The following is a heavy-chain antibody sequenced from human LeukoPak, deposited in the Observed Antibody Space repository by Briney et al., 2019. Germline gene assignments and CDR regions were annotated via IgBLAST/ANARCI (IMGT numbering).Heavy chain of an antibody. D-gene: IGHD3-22*01. J-gene: IGHJ3*02. Sequence: SQTLSLTCAVSGGSISSGAYSWSWIRQPPGKGLEWIGYIYYSGITYYNPSLKSRVAISVDTSKNQFSLKLSSVTAADTAVYFCARGPYSYDSSGAFDIWGQGTMVTVSS. V-gene: IGHV4-30-4*07. CDR1: GGSISSGAYS. CDR2: IYYSGIT. CDR3: ARGPYSYDSSGAFDI.